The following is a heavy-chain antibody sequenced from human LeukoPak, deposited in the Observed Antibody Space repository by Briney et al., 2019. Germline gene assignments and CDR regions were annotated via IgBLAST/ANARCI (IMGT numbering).Heavy chain of an antibody. J-gene: IGHJ5*02. V-gene: IGHV4-39*01. D-gene: IGHD2-2*03. CDR1: GGSISSSGYY. Sequence: SETLSLTCTVSGGSISSSGYYWGWIRQPPGKGLEWIGSIYYSGSTYYNPSLKSRVTISVDTSKNRFSLMLSSVPAADTAVYYCARHGYCSSTSCYVEWDWFDPWGEGTLVTVSS. CDR2: IYYSGST. CDR3: ARHGYCSSTSCYVEWDWFDP.